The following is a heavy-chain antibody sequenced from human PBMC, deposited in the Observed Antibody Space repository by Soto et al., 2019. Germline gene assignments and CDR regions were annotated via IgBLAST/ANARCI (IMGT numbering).Heavy chain of an antibody. Sequence: GGSLRLSCVASGFSFSSYTMNWVRDAPGKGLERVSYITSSGSATYYADSVKGRFTISRDNAKDSLHLQMNSLRAEDTAVYYCARGGGYYDTSGYNRDTFDMWGQGTMVTVSS. CDR2: ITSSGSAT. CDR3: ARGGGYYDTSGYNRDTFDM. D-gene: IGHD3-22*01. V-gene: IGHV3-48*04. J-gene: IGHJ3*02. CDR1: GFSFSSYT.